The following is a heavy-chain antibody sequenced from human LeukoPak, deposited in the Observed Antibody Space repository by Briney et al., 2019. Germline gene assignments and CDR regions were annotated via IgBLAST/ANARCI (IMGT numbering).Heavy chain of an antibody. J-gene: IGHJ4*02. CDR3: ARDYGYGVTVMISDDY. V-gene: IGHV1-18*01. CDR2: ISGYNGNT. Sequence: ASVKVSCKASGYSVNRYGISWVRQAPGQGLEWMGWISGYNGNTNQAQKFQGRVSMTTDTSTSTAYMELRSLRSDDTAVYYCARDYGYGVTVMISDDYWGQGTLVTVSS. D-gene: IGHD5-18*01. CDR1: GYSVNRYG.